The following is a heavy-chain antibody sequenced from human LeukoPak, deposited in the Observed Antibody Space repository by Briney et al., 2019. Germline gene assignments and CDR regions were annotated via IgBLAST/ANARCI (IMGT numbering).Heavy chain of an antibody. D-gene: IGHD6-13*01. J-gene: IGHJ4*02. CDR2: ISGSGGST. Sequence: GGSLRLSCAASGFTFRDFYMSWIRQAPGKGLEWVSAISGSGGSTYYADSVKGRFTISRDNSKNTLYLQMNSLRAEDTAVYYCAKGQQAAFDYWGQGTLVTVSS. CDR3: AKGQQAAFDY. V-gene: IGHV3-23*01. CDR1: GFTFRDFY.